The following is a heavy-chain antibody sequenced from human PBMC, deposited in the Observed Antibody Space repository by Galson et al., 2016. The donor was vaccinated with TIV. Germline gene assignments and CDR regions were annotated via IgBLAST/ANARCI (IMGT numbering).Heavy chain of an antibody. Sequence: SLRLSCAAAGFTFDAYAMHWVRQAPGKGLEWVSGIHWSSSTTGYADSVKGRFTISRDNAKNSLYLQMNSLRSDDTALYYCAKLGLDAFEVWGQGTMVTVSS. J-gene: IGHJ3*01. CDR3: AKLGLDAFEV. D-gene: IGHD7-27*01. CDR1: GFTFDAYA. V-gene: IGHV3-9*01. CDR2: IHWSSSTT.